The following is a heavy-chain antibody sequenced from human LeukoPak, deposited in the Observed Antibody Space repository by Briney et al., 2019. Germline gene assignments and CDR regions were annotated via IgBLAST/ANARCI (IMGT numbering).Heavy chain of an antibody. CDR3: ATYLGGSGSSYNAFDY. CDR1: GYTLTKLS. D-gene: IGHD3-10*01. Sequence: ASVKVSCTVSGYTLTKLSMHWVRQAPGKGHEWMAGFDPEDGETSYTQKFHGRVTRCEDTSADTAYMELSRLRAEDTAVYYCATYLGGSGSSYNAFDYWGQGTLVTVSS. V-gene: IGHV1-24*01. J-gene: IGHJ4*02. CDR2: FDPEDGET.